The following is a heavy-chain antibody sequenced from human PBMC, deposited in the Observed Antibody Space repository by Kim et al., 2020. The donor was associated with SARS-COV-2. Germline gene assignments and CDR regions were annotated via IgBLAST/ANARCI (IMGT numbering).Heavy chain of an antibody. CDR1: GGSISSSSYY. J-gene: IGHJ6*02. D-gene: IGHD3-10*01. Sequence: SETLSLTCTVSGGSISSSSYYWGWIRQPPGKGLEWIGSIYYSGSTYYNPSLKSRVTISVDTSKNQFSLKLSSVTAADTAVYYCARQEGRFGELSAYYYGMDVWGQGTTVTVSS. V-gene: IGHV4-39*01. CDR3: ARQEGRFGELSAYYYGMDV. CDR2: IYYSGST.